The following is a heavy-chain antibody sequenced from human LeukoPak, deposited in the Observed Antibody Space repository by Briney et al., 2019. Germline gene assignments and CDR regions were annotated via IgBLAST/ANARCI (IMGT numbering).Heavy chain of an antibody. CDR1: GGSFSSSSYY. V-gene: IGHV4-39*01. CDR3: ASLQTNVGGASPYYMDV. Sequence: SETLSLTCTVSGGSFSSSSYYWGWIRQPPGKGLEYIGSIYYSGSTYFNPSLRSRVTISVDTSKNQFSLKLSSVTAADTAVYYCASLQTNVGGASPYYMDVWGKGTTVTVSS. J-gene: IGHJ6*03. CDR2: IYYSGST. D-gene: IGHD1-26*01.